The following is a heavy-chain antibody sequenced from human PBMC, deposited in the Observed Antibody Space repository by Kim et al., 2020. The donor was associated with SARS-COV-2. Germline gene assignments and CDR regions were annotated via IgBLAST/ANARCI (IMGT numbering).Heavy chain of an antibody. J-gene: IGHJ6*03. D-gene: IGHD5-18*01. Sequence: SVKVSCKASGGTFSSYAISWVRQAPGQGLEWMGGIIPIFRTAIYAQKFQGRVTITADESTSTAYMELSSLRSEDTAVYYCARAAIGGYSYGYHYYYMDVWGKGTTVTVSS. CDR1: GGTFSSYA. CDR3: ARAAIGGYSYGYHYYYMDV. CDR2: IIPIFRTA. V-gene: IGHV1-69*13.